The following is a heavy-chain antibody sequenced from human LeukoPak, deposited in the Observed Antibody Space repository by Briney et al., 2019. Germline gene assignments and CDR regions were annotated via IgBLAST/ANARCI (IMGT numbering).Heavy chain of an antibody. CDR3: ARAFDHHFDY. V-gene: IGHV3-53*01. D-gene: IGHD3-16*01. CDR1: GFIVSSSY. CDR2: IYSDGRT. Sequence: GGSLRLSCAASGFIVSSSYMGWVRQAPGKGLEWVSYIYSDGRTFYADPVKGRFTTSRDSSKNTLDFQMNSLRAEDTAVYYCARAFDHHFDYWGQGTLVTVSS. J-gene: IGHJ4*02.